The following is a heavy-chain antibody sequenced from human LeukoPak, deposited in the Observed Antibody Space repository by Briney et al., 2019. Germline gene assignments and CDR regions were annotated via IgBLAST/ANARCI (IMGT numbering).Heavy chain of an antibody. CDR3: AKTLRDLEWLTGELDV. D-gene: IGHD3-3*01. Sequence: GGSLRLSCAASGFSFDYYAMSWVRQTPGKGLEWVSAIGGSGSDTSYTDSVKGRFTISRDNSKSTLYLQMNSLRAEDTAVYHCAKTLRDLEWLTGELDVWGQGTAVTVSS. CDR2: IGGSGSDT. CDR1: GFSFDYYA. V-gene: IGHV3-23*01. J-gene: IGHJ6*02.